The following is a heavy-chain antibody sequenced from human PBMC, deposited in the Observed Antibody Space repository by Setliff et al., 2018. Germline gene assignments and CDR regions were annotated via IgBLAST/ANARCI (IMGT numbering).Heavy chain of an antibody. CDR2: VYWDGDQ. Sequence: SGPTLVNPTQTLTLTCTFSGFSLSTTGEGVGWIRQPPGKALEWLALVYWDGDQRYSPSLNSRLSITKDSSKSQVFLTMTNMDPVDTATYYCALRRGNEWHLVRWFDPWGPGIQVTSPQ. V-gene: IGHV2-5*02. J-gene: IGHJ5*02. CDR1: GFSLSTTGEG. D-gene: IGHD6-6*01. CDR3: ALRRGNEWHLVRWFDP.